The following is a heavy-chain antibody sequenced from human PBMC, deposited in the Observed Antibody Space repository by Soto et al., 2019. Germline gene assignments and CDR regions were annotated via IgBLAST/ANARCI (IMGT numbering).Heavy chain of an antibody. CDR1: GFTFSGSA. J-gene: IGHJ4*02. V-gene: IGHV3-73*01. CDR2: IRDKANSYAT. Sequence: GGSLRLSCAASGFTFSGSALHWVRQASGKGLEWIGRIRDKANSYATAYAASVKGRFTISRDDSKNTAYLQMNSLKTEDTAVYYCTRQGSESGWSPDYWGQGTLVTVSS. D-gene: IGHD6-19*01. CDR3: TRQGSESGWSPDY.